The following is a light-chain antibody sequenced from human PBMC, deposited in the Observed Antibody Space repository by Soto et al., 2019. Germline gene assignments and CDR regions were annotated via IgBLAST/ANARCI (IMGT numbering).Light chain of an antibody. CDR1: QSISSY. CDR2: GAS. J-gene: IGKJ1*01. Sequence: EIVMTQSPATLSVSPGERTTLSCRASQSISSYLAWYQQKPGQAPRLLIYGASTRATGVPARFSGGGSGTAFTLTISRLEPEDFAVYYCQQYGSSPPFTFGQGTKVDIK. V-gene: IGKV3-15*01. CDR3: QQYGSSPPFT.